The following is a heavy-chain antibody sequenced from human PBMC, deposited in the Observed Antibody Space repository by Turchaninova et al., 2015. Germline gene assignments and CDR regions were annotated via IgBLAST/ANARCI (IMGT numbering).Heavy chain of an antibody. J-gene: IGHJ4*02. CDR1: GGSISSSRYY. Sequence: QLQLQESGPGLGKPSETLSLTCPVSGGSISSSRYYWGWIRQPPGKGLELIGSIYYSGSTYYNPSLKSRVTISVDTSKNQFSLKLSSVTAADTAVYYCARPSNWNYPLDYWGQGTLVTVSS. CDR3: ARPSNWNYPLDY. D-gene: IGHD1-7*01. CDR2: IYYSGST. V-gene: IGHV4-39*01.